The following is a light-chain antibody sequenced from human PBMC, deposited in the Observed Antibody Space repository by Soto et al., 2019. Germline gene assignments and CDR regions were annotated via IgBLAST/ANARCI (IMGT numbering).Light chain of an antibody. V-gene: IGKV3-15*01. CDR3: QEYNTWPWT. Sequence: EIMMTQSPATLSVSPRERATLSCRASQSVNIYLAWYQQKPGQAPRVLIYGASTRATGIPARFTGSGSGTEFILTITSLQSEDSAVYYCQEYNTWPWTFGQGTKV. CDR1: QSVNIY. J-gene: IGKJ1*01. CDR2: GAS.